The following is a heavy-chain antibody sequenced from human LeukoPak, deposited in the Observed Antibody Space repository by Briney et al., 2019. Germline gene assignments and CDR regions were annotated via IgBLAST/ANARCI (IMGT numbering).Heavy chain of an antibody. D-gene: IGHD3-10*01. CDR3: ARHSGGSGSYYNLPFDY. V-gene: IGHV5-10-1*01. Sequence: GESLRISCKGSGYSFTSYWISWVRQMPGKGLEWMGRIDPSDSYTNYSPSFQCHVTISADKSISTAYLQWSSLKASDTAMYYCARHSGGSGSYYNLPFDYWGQGTLVTVSS. J-gene: IGHJ4*02. CDR2: IDPSDSYT. CDR1: GYSFTSYW.